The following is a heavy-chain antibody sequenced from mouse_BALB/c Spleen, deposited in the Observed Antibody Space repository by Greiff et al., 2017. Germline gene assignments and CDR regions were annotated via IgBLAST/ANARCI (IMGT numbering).Heavy chain of an antibody. Sequence: VQLVESGPGLVQPSQSLSITCTVSGFSLTSYGVHWVRQSPGKGLEWLGVIWSGGSTDYNSAFISRLSISKDNSKSQVFFKMNSLQANDTAIYYCARKNYRYDGSFDYWGQGTTLTVSS. D-gene: IGHD2-14*01. J-gene: IGHJ2*01. V-gene: IGHV2-2*02. CDR3: ARKNYRYDGSFDY. CDR1: GFSLTSYG. CDR2: IWSGGST.